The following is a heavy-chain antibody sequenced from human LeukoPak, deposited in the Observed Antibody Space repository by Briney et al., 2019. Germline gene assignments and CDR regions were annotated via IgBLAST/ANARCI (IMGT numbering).Heavy chain of an antibody. CDR2: INPNSSGT. D-gene: IGHD6-19*01. V-gene: IGHV1-2*02. J-gene: IGHJ6*03. Sequence: ASVKVSCKASGYTFTGYYMHWVRQAPGQGLEWMGWINPNSSGTNYAQKFQGRVTMTRDTSISTAYMELSRLRSDDTAVYYCARGAVAGNYYMDVWGKGTTVTISS. CDR3: ARGAVAGNYYMDV. CDR1: GYTFTGYY.